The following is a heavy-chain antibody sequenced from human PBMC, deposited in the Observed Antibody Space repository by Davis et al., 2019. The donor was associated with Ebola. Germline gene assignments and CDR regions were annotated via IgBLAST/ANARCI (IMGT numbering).Heavy chain of an antibody. CDR1: GFPFSNYA. D-gene: IGHD3-3*01. CDR3: ARAVFHEVLDY. J-gene: IGHJ4*02. Sequence: PGGSLRLSCAASGFPFSNYAMHWVRQTPDKGLEWVAVASHDGTTTYYGDSVKGRFTISRDNSENTLYLQMNSLTADDTAVYYCARAVFHEVLDYWGQGTPVTVSS. CDR2: ASHDGTTT. V-gene: IGHV3-30*04.